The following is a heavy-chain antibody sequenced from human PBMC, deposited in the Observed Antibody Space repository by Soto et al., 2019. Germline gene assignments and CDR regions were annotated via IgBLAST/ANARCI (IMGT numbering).Heavy chain of an antibody. CDR2: IYYSGST. CDR1: GGSISSSSYY. CDR3: ARVRYCSGGSCYSNN. J-gene: IGHJ4*02. V-gene: IGHV4-39*01. D-gene: IGHD2-15*01. Sequence: SETLSLTCTGSGGSISSSSYYWGWIRQPPGKGLEWIGSIYYSGSTYYNPSLKSRVTISVDTSKNQFSLKLSSVTAADTAVYYCARVRYCSGGSCYSNNWGQGTLVTVS.